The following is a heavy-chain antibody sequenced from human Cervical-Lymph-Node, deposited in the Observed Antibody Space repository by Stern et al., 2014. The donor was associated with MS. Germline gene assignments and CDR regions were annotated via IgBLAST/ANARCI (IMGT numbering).Heavy chain of an antibody. V-gene: IGHV1-69*11. Sequence: VQLVQSGTGVKKPGSSVKVSCKPSEGTFGDSTINWVRQAPGQGLEWMGRIVPIRGSTTYTQNFQGRVTFTADDSRTTAYLELRGLRADDTAIYYCARTSLLDSWGQGTLVTVSS. CDR3: ARTSLLDS. J-gene: IGHJ4*02. CDR2: IVPIRGST. CDR1: EGTFGDST. D-gene: IGHD1-1*01.